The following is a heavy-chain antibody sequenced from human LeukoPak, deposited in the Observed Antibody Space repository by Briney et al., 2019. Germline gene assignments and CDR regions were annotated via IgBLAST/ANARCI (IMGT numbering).Heavy chain of an antibody. CDR3: ARSRWSAYCGGDCYTVYFDY. Sequence: SQTLSLTCTVSGGSISSGGYYWSWIRQHPGKGLEWIGYIYYSGSTYYNPSLTSRVSISVDTSKNQFSLKLSSVTAADTAVYYCARSRWSAYCGGDCYTVYFDYWGQGALVTVSP. D-gene: IGHD2-21*02. V-gene: IGHV4-31*03. CDR2: IYYSGST. J-gene: IGHJ4*02. CDR1: GGSISSGGYY.